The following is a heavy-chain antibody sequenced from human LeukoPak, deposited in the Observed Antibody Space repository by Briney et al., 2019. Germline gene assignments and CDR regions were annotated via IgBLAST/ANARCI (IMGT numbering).Heavy chain of an antibody. Sequence: SVKVSCKASGYTFTSYGIIWVRQAPGQGLEWMGGIIPIFGTANYAQKFQGRVTITADESTSTAYMELSSLRSEDTAVYYCARDNDFWSGYRSYFDYWGQGTLVTVSS. CDR2: IIPIFGTA. CDR3: ARDNDFWSGYRSYFDY. J-gene: IGHJ4*02. V-gene: IGHV1-69*13. D-gene: IGHD3-3*01. CDR1: GYTFTSYG.